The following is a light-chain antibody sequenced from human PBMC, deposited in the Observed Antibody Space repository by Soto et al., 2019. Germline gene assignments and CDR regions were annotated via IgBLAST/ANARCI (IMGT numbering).Light chain of an antibody. Sequence: QSALTQPASVSGSPGQSITISCTGTRRDVGGYNYVSWYQQYPGKSPKLLIYEVTHRPSGVSNRFSGSKSGNTASLTISGLQAEDEADYYCSSYTISNTLPFVFGTGTKLTGL. CDR3: SSYTISNTLPFV. CDR2: EVT. V-gene: IGLV2-14*01. CDR1: RRDVGGYNY. J-gene: IGLJ1*01.